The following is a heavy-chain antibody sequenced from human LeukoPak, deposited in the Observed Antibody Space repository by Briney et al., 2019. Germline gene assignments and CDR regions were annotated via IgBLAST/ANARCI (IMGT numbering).Heavy chain of an antibody. CDR1: GGSISTYY. Sequence: SEALSLTCTVSGGSISTYYWSWIRQPPGKGLEWIGYIYYSGSTNYNPSLKSRVTISVDTSKNQFSLKLSSVTAADTAVYYCARTKTVTDLYFDLWGRGTLVTVSS. CDR2: IYYSGST. J-gene: IGHJ2*01. CDR3: ARTKTVTDLYFDL. V-gene: IGHV4-59*01. D-gene: IGHD4-17*01.